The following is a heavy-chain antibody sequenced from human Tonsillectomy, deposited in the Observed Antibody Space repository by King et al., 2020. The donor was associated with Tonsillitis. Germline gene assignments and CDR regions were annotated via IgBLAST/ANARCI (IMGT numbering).Heavy chain of an antibody. CDR3: ARMHLVVVTARLVWFDP. D-gene: IGHD2-21*02. J-gene: IGHJ5*02. CDR1: GFTFSTYA. Sequence: VQLVQSGGGLVQPGGSLRLSCAASGFTFSTYAMSWVRQAPGKGLVWVSGISAIGGSTYYADSVKGRFTISRDNSKNTLYLQMSSLRAEDTAVYYCARMHLVVVTARLVWFDPWGQGTLVTVSS. CDR2: ISAIGGST. V-gene: IGHV3-23*04.